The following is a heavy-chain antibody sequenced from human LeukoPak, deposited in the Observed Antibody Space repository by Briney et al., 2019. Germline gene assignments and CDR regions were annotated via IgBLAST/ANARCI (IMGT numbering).Heavy chain of an antibody. Sequence: SETLSLTCTVSGGSISSYYWSWVRQPRGKGREWSGDIYYSGSTNYNPSLKRRVTISVDTSKNQFSLKLSSVTAADTAVYYCARAGEMATITFDYWGQGTLVTVSS. V-gene: IGHV4-59*01. D-gene: IGHD5-24*01. CDR3: ARAGEMATITFDY. CDR2: IYYSGST. J-gene: IGHJ4*02. CDR1: GGSISSYY.